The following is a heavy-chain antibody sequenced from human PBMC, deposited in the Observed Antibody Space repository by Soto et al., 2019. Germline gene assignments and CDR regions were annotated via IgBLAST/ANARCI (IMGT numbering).Heavy chain of an antibody. Sequence: SQTLSLTCAISGDSVSSSSVTWNWIRQSPSRGLEWLGRTYYRSKWYNDYAESVKSRITINPDTSKNQFSLHLNSVTPEDAAVYYCVRLIGNSWLDYWGQGTLVTVSS. V-gene: IGHV6-1*01. J-gene: IGHJ4*02. CDR1: GDSVSSSSVT. CDR3: VRLIGNSWLDY. D-gene: IGHD3-22*01. CDR2: TYYRSKWYN.